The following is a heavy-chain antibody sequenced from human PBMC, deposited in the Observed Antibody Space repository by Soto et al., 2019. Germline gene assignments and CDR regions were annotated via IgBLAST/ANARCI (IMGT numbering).Heavy chain of an antibody. V-gene: IGHV4-59*01. Sequence: SETLSVTCTVFGDSISSYYWSWIRQPPGKGLEWIGYIYYSGSTNYHPSLKRRVIISVDTSKNQFSLKLSSVTAADTAVYYCARARYNWNYGDYYYGMDVWGQGTTVTVSS. J-gene: IGHJ6*02. CDR3: ARARYNWNYGDYYYGMDV. CDR2: IYYSGST. CDR1: GDSISSYY. D-gene: IGHD1-7*01.